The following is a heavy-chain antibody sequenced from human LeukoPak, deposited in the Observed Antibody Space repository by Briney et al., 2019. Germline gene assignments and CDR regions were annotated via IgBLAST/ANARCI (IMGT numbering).Heavy chain of an antibody. D-gene: IGHD3-10*01. CDR2: INPNSGGT. CDR1: GYTLTDYY. CDR3: ARDTRGLDYCYFDL. J-gene: IGHJ2*01. V-gene: IGHV1-2*06. Sequence: ASVKVSCKASGYTLTDYYIHWVRQAPGQGLEWMGRINPNSGGTLYAQIFQGRVTMTRDTSISTAYMELSRLRSDDTAVYYCARDTRGLDYCYFDLWGRGTLVTVSS.